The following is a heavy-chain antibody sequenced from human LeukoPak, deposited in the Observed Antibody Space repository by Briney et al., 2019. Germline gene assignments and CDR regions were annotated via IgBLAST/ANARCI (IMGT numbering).Heavy chain of an antibody. V-gene: IGHV4-59*12. CDR2: IYHSGST. CDR3: ARDRYSSSSPNYYYYGMDV. J-gene: IGHJ6*02. CDR1: GGSISSYY. Sequence: KTSETLSLTCTVSGGSISSYYWSWIRQPPGKGLEWIGYIYHSGSTYYNPSLKSRVTISVDRSKNQFSLKLSSVTAADTAVYYCARDRYSSSSPNYYYYGMDVWGQGTTVTVSS. D-gene: IGHD6-6*01.